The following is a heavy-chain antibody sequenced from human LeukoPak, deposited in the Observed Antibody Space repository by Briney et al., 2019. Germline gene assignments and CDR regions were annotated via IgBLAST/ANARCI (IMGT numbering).Heavy chain of an antibody. CDR3: AREKWAPQHSYYYGSGSYYNDY. Sequence: GGSLRLSCAASGFTFSSYGMHWVRQAPGKGLEWVAVIWYDGSNKYYADSVKGRFTISRDNSKNTLYLQMNSLRAEDTAVYYCAREKWAPQHSYYYGSGSYYNDYWGQGTLVTVSS. CDR1: GFTFSSYG. J-gene: IGHJ4*02. V-gene: IGHV3-33*01. CDR2: IWYDGSNK. D-gene: IGHD3-10*01.